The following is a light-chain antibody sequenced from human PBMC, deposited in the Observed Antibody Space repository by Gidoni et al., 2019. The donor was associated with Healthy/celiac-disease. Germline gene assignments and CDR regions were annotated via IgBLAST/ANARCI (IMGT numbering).Light chain of an antibody. CDR2: QDR. CDR3: QAWDSGTVV. Sequence: SYELTQPPSVSVSPGQTASITCSGDKLGDKYTCWYQQKPGQSPVLVIYQDRKRPSGIPERFSGSNSGNTATLTISGTQAMDEADYSCQAWDSGTVVFGGGTKLTVL. J-gene: IGLJ2*01. CDR1: KLGDKY. V-gene: IGLV3-1*01.